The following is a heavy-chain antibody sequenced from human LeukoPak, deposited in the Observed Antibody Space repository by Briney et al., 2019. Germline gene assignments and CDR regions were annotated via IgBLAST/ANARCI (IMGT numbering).Heavy chain of an antibody. J-gene: IGHJ4*02. CDR2: IIPIFGTA. CDR1: GGTFSSYA. CDR3: ARDQTSYVVVPAAMKD. D-gene: IGHD2-2*01. V-gene: IGHV1-69*01. Sequence: SVKVSCKASGGTFSSYAISWVRQAPGQGLEWMGGIIPIFGTANYAQKFQGRVTITADESTSTAYMELSSLRSEDTAVYYCARDQTSYVVVPAAMKDWGQGTLVTVSS.